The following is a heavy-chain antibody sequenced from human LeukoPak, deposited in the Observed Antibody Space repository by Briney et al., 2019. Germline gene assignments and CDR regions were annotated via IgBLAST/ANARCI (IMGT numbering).Heavy chain of an antibody. CDR2: IKSKTDGGTT. Sequence: GGSLRLSCAASGFTFSNAWMSWVRQAPGKGLEWVGCIKSKTDGGTTDYAAPVKGRFTISRDDSKNTLYLQMNSLKTEDTAVYYCTTDKNIFGVVIVYYYMDVWGKGTTVTVSS. D-gene: IGHD3-3*01. V-gene: IGHV3-15*01. CDR1: GFTFSNAW. J-gene: IGHJ6*03. CDR3: TTDKNIFGVVIVYYYMDV.